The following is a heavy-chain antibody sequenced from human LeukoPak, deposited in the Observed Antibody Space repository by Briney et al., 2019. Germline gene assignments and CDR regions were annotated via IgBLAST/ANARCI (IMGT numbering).Heavy chain of an antibody. V-gene: IGHV3-23*01. CDR3: AKDSSSWYYFDY. D-gene: IGHD6-13*01. J-gene: IGHJ4*02. CDR1: GFTFSSYA. Sequence: PGGSLRLSCAASGFTFSSYAMSWVRQAPGKGLEWVSAISGSGDSTYYADSVKGRFTISRDDSKNTLYLQMNSLRAEDTAVYYCAKDSSSWYYFDYWGQGTLVTVSS. CDR2: ISGSGDST.